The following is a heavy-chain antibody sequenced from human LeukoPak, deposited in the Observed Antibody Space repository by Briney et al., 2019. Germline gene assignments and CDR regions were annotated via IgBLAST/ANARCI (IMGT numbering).Heavy chain of an antibody. CDR2: IYPGDSDT. D-gene: IGHD3-10*01. CDR3: ARGRFGDSARRRNRYYMDV. Sequence: GESLKISCKGSGYRFSSYWIGWVRQMPGKGLEWMGMIYPGDSDTRYSPSLQGQVTISADKSINTAYLQWSSLKASDTGMYYCARGRFGDSARRRNRYYMDVWGKGTTVTISS. CDR1: GYRFSSYW. J-gene: IGHJ6*03. V-gene: IGHV5-51*01.